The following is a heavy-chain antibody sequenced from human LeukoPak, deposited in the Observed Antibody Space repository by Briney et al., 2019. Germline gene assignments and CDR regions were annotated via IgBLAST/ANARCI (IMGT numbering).Heavy chain of an antibody. J-gene: IGHJ6*02. CDR3: ATDPRSSSSLRGIYYYGMDV. V-gene: IGHV1-18*01. Sequence: ASVKVSCKASGYTFTSYGISWVRQAPGQGLEWMGWISAYNGNTNYAQKLQGRVTMTTDTSTSTAYMELRSLRSEDTAVYYCATDPRSSSSLRGIYYYGMDVWGQGTTVTVSS. D-gene: IGHD6-13*01. CDR2: ISAYNGNT. CDR1: GYTFTSYG.